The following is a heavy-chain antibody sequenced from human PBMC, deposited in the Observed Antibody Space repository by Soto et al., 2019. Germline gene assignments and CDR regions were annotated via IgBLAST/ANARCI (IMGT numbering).Heavy chain of an antibody. Sequence: GGSLRLSCAASGFTFSSYAMSWVRQAPGKGLEWVSAISGSGGSTYYADSVKGRFTISRDNSKNTLYLQMNSLRAEDTAVYYCANTYYDYIWGSYRYTNPPYFDYWGQGTLVTVSS. CDR1: GFTFSSYA. V-gene: IGHV3-23*01. CDR2: ISGSGGST. CDR3: ANTYYDYIWGSYRYTNPPYFDY. D-gene: IGHD3-16*02. J-gene: IGHJ4*02.